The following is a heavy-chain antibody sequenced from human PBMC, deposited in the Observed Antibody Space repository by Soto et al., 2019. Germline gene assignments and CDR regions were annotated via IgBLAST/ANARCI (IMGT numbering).Heavy chain of an antibody. V-gene: IGHV1-2*04. CDR1: GYSFTDYH. CDR2: INPKSGGT. D-gene: IGHD2-8*01. Sequence: ASVKVSWKASGYSFTDYHIHWVRQAPEQGLEWLGRINPKSGGTSTAQKFQGWVTMTTDTSISTASMELTRLTSDDTAIYYCARGDSTDCSNGVCSFFYNHDMDVWGQGTTVTVSS. CDR3: ARGDSTDCSNGVCSFFYNHDMDV. J-gene: IGHJ6*02.